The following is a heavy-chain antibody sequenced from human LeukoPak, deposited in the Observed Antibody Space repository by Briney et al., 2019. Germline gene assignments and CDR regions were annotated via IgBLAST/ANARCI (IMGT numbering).Heavy chain of an antibody. Sequence: GGSLRLSCAASGFTFNSYWMNWVRQAPGKGLEWVANIKEDGSENYYVDSVKGRFTISRDNAKNSLYQQMNSLRAENTAGYYCARAVDVWGQGTTVTVS. V-gene: IGHV3-7*04. CDR3: ARAVDV. J-gene: IGHJ6*02. CDR2: IKEDGSEN. CDR1: GFTFNSYW.